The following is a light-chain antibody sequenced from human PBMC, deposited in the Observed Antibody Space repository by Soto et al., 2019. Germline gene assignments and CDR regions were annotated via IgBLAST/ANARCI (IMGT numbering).Light chain of an antibody. Sequence: IRVTQSASSLSASVGDRVTITCRASQCLRNDFVWYQQKPGKAPKLLIXXAYXLQSGVPSRFSASGSGTEFTLIISGLQPDDSATEYCQQYTNTNNPWMFGQGTKVDIK. CDR2: XAY. V-gene: IGKV1-17*01. CDR1: QCLRND. CDR3: QQYTNTNNPWM. J-gene: IGKJ1*01.